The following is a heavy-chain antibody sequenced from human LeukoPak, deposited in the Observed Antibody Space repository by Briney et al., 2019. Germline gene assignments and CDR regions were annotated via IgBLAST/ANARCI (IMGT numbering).Heavy chain of an antibody. CDR1: GFSLSGYG. V-gene: IGHV3-30*03. D-gene: IGHD6-13*01. Sequence: GRALRLSCAASGFSLSGYGMHWVPQAPRRGREGGAVFSYDGANEYYVDSLKGRFTISRDISENTLYLHMNSQRVEDTSVYYRARDPQLRSSYFDYWGQGTLVTVSS. CDR2: FSYDGANE. J-gene: IGHJ4*02. CDR3: ARDPQLRSSYFDY.